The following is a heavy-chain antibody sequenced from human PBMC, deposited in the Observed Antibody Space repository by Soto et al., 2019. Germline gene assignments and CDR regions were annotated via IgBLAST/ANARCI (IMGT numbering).Heavy chain of an antibody. J-gene: IGHJ4*02. CDR1: GGSISSYY. V-gene: IGHV4-59*08. CDR2: IYYSGST. D-gene: IGHD2-2*01. CDR3: ARHVVPAANYFAY. Sequence: SEPLSLSCSVSGGSISSYYWSWILQPPGKGLEWIGYIYYSGSTNYNPSLKSRVTISVDTSKNQFSLKLSSVTVADTAVYYCARHVVPAANYFAYWGQGTLVTVSS.